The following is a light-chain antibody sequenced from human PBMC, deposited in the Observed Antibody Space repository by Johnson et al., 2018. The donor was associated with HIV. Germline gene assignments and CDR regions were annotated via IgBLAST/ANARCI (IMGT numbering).Light chain of an antibody. Sequence: QSVLTQSPSVSAAPGQKVTISCSGSSSNIGNNYVSWYQQLPGTAPKLLIYENNKRPSGIPDRFSASKSGTSATLGITGLQTGDEADYFCGPWDSSLSTGVFGTGTEVTVL. J-gene: IGLJ1*01. CDR1: SSNIGNNY. CDR3: GPWDSSLSTGV. CDR2: ENN. V-gene: IGLV1-51*02.